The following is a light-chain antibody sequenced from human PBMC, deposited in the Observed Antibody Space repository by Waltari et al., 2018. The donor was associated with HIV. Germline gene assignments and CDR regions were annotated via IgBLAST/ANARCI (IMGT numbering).Light chain of an antibody. CDR1: QSVRIN. V-gene: IGKV3-15*01. J-gene: IGKJ5*01. Sequence: EIVMTQSPATLSVSPGERATLSCRDSQSVRINLAWYQQRPGQAPRLLISGASTRATGVPARFSGSGSGTDFTLTISSLQSEDFAVYYCQQYDNWPPITFGQGTRLEIK. CDR3: QQYDNWPPIT. CDR2: GAS.